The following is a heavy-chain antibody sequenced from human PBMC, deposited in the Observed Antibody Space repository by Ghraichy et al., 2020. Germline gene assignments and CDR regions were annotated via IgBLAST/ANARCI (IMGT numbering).Heavy chain of an antibody. V-gene: IGHV4-39*01. D-gene: IGHD3-22*01. CDR2: IYYSGST. CDR1: GGSISSSSYY. J-gene: IGHJ3*02. Sequence: SQTLSLTCTVSGGSISSSSYYWGWIRQPPGKGLEWIGSIYYSGSTYYNPSLKSRVTISVDTSKNQFSLKLSSVTAADTAVYYCARAPITMIVVVNDAFDIWGQGTMVTVSS. CDR3: ARAPITMIVVVNDAFDI.